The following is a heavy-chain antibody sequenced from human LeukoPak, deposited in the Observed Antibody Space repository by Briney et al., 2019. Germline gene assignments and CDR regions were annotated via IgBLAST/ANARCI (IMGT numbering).Heavy chain of an antibody. V-gene: IGHV3-30*04. CDR3: ARGYGGNSDYFDH. CDR2: ISYDGSNK. D-gene: IGHD4-23*01. J-gene: IGHJ4*02. Sequence: GESLRLSCAASGFTFSSYAMHWVRQAPGKGLEWVAVISYDGSNKYYADSVNGRFTISRDNSKNTLYLQMNSLRAEDTAVYYCARGYGGNSDYFDHWGQGTLVTVSS. CDR1: GFTFSSYA.